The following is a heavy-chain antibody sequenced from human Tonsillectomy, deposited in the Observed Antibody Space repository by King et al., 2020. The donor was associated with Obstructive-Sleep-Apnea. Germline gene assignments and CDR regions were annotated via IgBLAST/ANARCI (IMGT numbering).Heavy chain of an antibody. CDR1: GFTFSRYA. D-gene: IGHD2-21*02. J-gene: IGHJ1*01. CDR3: TSPYCGGDCSPEGYGQH. V-gene: IGHV3-30-3*01. CDR2: IAYDGTDK. Sequence: QLVQSGGGVVQPGRSLRLSCAASGFTFSRYAMHWVRRAPGKGLEWMAVIAYDGTDKYYADSVKGRITISRDNSKNTLYLQINSLRVEDTAVYYCTSPYCGGDCSPEGYGQHWGQGTLVTVSS.